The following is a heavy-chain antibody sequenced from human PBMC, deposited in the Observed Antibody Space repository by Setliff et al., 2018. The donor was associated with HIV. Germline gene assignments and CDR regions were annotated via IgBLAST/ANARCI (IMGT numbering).Heavy chain of an antibody. J-gene: IGHJ4*02. CDR2: IIPIFGTA. CDR1: GGTFSSSP. D-gene: IGHD3-10*01. CDR3: ARGSEISFYYGSGNYYPGAY. V-gene: IGHV1-69*05. Sequence: SVKVSCKASGGTFSSSPISWVRQAPGRGLEWVGGIIPIFGTANYAQKFQGRATITTDESTTTAYMELNNLRSDDTAVYYCARGSEISFYYGSGNYYPGAYWGQGTLVTVSS.